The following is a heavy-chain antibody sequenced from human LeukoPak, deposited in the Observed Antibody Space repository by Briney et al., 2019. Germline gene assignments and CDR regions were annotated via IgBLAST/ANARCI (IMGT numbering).Heavy chain of an antibody. D-gene: IGHD1-26*01. Sequence: PGGSLRLSCAASGFTFSGYSINWVRQAPGKGLEGVASISSISSYIYYADSVKGRFTISRDNAKNSLYLQMNSLRAEDTAVYYCARLSGSFGRYYFDYWGQGTLVTVSS. CDR2: ISSISSYI. V-gene: IGHV3-21*01. CDR1: GFTFSGYS. J-gene: IGHJ4*02. CDR3: ARLSGSFGRYYFDY.